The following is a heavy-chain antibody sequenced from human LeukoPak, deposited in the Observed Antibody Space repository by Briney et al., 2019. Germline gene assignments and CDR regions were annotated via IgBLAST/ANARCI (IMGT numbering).Heavy chain of an antibody. CDR1: GGSISSGGYS. CDR2: IYHSGST. CDR3: ARGGSGPLDGMDV. Sequence: SETLSLTCAVSGGSISSGGYSWSWIRQPPGEGLEWIGYIYHSGSTYYNPSLKSRVTISVDRSKNQFSLKLSSVTAADTAVYYCARGGSGPLDGMDVWGQGTTVTVSS. J-gene: IGHJ6*02. V-gene: IGHV4-30-2*01. D-gene: IGHD6-25*01.